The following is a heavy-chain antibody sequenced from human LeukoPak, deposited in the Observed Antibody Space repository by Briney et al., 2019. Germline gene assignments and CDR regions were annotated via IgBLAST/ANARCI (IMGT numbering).Heavy chain of an antibody. J-gene: IGHJ6*02. V-gene: IGHV4-39*01. CDR2: IYYSGIS. CDR1: GGSISSSSYY. D-gene: IGHD3-10*01. CDR3: ARTYGGYYYGMDV. Sequence: PSETLSLTCTGSGGSISSSSYYWGWIRQPPGKGLEWISNIYYSGISYYNPSLKSRVTISVDTSKNQFSLNLSSVTAADTAVYYCARTYGGYYYGMDVWGQGTTVTVSS.